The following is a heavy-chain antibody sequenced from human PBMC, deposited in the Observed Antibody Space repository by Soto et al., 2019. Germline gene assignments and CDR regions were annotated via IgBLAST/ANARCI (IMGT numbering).Heavy chain of an antibody. J-gene: IGHJ6*04. V-gene: IGHV1-69*01. CDR2: IIPIFGTA. CDR3: AIAADCSGGSCYRYGRDV. D-gene: IGHD2-15*01. CDR1: GGTFSSYA. Sequence: QVQLVQSGAEVKKPGSSVKVSCKASGGTFSSYAISWVRQAPGQGLEWMGGIIPIFGTANYAQKFQCGVTITGDESTSTVSMELSSLRSEDMSVDYCAIAADCSGGSCYRYGRDVWGKGTTVTVSS.